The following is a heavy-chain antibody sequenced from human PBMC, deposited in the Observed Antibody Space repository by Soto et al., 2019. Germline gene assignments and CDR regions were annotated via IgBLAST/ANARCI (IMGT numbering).Heavy chain of an antibody. J-gene: IGHJ5*02. CDR3: ARFGGYAVGWFDP. D-gene: IGHD3-10*01. V-gene: IGHV1-69*12. CDR2: IIPIFGTA. Sequence: QVQLVQTGAEVKKPGSSVKVSCKASGGTFSSYAISWVRQAPGRGLEWMGGIIPIFGTANYAQKFQGRVTITADESTSKAYMERSSLRSEDTAVYYCARFGGYAVGWFDPWGQGTLVTVSS. CDR1: GGTFSSYA.